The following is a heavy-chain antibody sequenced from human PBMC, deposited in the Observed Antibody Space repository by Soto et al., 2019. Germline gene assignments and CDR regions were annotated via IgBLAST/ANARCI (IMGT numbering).Heavy chain of an antibody. CDR2: IYYSGST. J-gene: IGHJ5*02. CDR3: ARVEEDVVVPAAALSNWFDP. V-gene: IGHV4-31*03. CDR1: GGSISSGGYY. Sequence: TLSLTCTVSGGSISSGGYYWSWIRQHPGKGLEWIGYIYYSGSTYYNPSLKSRVTISVDTSKNQFSLKLSSVTAADTAVYYCARVEEDVVVPAAALSNWFDPWGQGTLVTVSS. D-gene: IGHD2-2*01.